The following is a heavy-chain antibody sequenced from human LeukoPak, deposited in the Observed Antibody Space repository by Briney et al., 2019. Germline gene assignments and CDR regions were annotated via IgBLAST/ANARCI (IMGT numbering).Heavy chain of an antibody. J-gene: IGHJ5*02. CDR1: GFTFDSYG. D-gene: IGHD3-9*01. V-gene: IGHV3-30*02. CDR3: SSHGILTEGWFAT. Sequence: GGSLRLSCAASGFTFDSYGMHWVRQAPGRGPEWVAFIRYDGSNEYYADSVKGRFTVFRDNSRNTAYLQMNSLRAEDTAMYYCSSHGILTEGWFATWGQGTLVTVSS. CDR2: IRYDGSNE.